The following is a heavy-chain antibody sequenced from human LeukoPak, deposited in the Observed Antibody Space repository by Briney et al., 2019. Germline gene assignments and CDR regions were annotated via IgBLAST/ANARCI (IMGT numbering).Heavy chain of an antibody. V-gene: IGHV1-8*03. Sequence: ASVKVSCKASGYTFTSYDINWVRQATGQGLEWMGWMNPNSGNTGYAQKFQGRVTITRNTSISTAYMELSSLRSEDTAVYYCAREAYDFWSGYLHYKDVWGKGTTVTVSS. CDR1: GYTFTSYD. J-gene: IGHJ6*03. D-gene: IGHD3-3*01. CDR2: MNPNSGNT. CDR3: AREAYDFWSGYLHYKDV.